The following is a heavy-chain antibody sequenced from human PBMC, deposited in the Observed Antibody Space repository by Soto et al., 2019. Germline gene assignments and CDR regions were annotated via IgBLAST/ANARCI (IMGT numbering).Heavy chain of an antibody. CDR2: ISGSGGST. CDR3: AKDKVPGGSYPVPFDY. CDR1: GFTFSSYA. D-gene: IGHD1-26*01. V-gene: IGHV3-23*01. Sequence: GGSLRLSCAASGFTFSSYAMSWVRQAPGKGLEWVSAISGSGGSTYYADSVKGRFTISRDNSKNTLYLQMNSLRAEDTAVYYCAKDKVPGGSYPVPFDYWGQGTLVTVSS. J-gene: IGHJ4*02.